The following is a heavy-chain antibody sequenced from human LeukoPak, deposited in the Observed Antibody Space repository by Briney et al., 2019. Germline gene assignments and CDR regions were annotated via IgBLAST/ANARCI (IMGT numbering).Heavy chain of an antibody. CDR2: ISGSGGST. CDR1: GFTFSSYS. CDR3: ATLYGDREV. Sequence: GGSLRLSCAASGFTFSSYSMNWVRQAPGKGLGWVSAISGSGGSTYYADSVKGRFTISRDNSKNTLYLQMNSLRAEDTAVYYCATLYGDREVWGQGTLVTVSS. V-gene: IGHV3-23*01. J-gene: IGHJ4*02. D-gene: IGHD4-17*01.